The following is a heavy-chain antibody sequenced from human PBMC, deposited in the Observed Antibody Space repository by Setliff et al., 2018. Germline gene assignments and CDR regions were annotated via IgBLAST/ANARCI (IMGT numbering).Heavy chain of an antibody. CDR1: SYSISTNYY. V-gene: IGHV4-38-2*01. J-gene: IGHJ4*02. D-gene: IGHD3-10*01. CDR3: ARVGAVNYDFDS. Sequence: SETLSLTCAVSSYSISTNYYWGWIRQPTGKGLEWIGSIYHSGSTYYNPSLKSRVTISVDTSKNQSSLKLTSVTAADTAVYYCARVGAVNYDFDSWGQGTLVTVSS. CDR2: IYHSGST.